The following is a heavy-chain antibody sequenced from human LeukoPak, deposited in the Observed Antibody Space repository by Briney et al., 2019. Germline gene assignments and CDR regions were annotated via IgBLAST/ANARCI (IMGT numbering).Heavy chain of an antibody. V-gene: IGHV4-34*01. CDR3: ARGRKMSIGRQFREFDY. J-gene: IGHJ4*02. Sequence: SETLSLTCAVYGGTFSGYYWSWIRQPPGKGLEWIADINRSGSTNYNPSLESRVTTTVNNTKNQFFLKLSYGTAADAAVYYCARGRKMSIGRQFREFDYWEQETLVTVPS. D-gene: IGHD6-6*01. CDR2: INRSGST. CDR1: GGTFSGYY.